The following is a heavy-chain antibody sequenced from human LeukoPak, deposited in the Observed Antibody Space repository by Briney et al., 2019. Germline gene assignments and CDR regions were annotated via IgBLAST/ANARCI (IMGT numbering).Heavy chain of an antibody. J-gene: IGHJ4*02. V-gene: IGHV5-51*01. CDR1: GYSFSNYW. CDR3: ARRFTYSSSSAPFDY. CDR2: IYPGDSDT. Sequence: GESLKISCKGSGYSFSNYWIGWVRQMPGKGLEWMGIIYPGDSDTRYGPSFQGQATISADKSITTAYLQWSSLKASDSAMYYCARRFTYSSSSAPFDYWGQGTLVTVSS. D-gene: IGHD6-6*01.